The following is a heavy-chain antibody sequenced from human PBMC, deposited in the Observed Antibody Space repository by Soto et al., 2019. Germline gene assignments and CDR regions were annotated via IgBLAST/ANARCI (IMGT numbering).Heavy chain of an antibody. CDR2: IDNSGGST. V-gene: IGHV3-23*01. CDR3: AREDGYRGGDAFDI. CDR1: GFTLSSYA. Sequence: PEGSLRLSCAASGFTLSSYAMSWVRQAPGKGLEWVSTIDNSGGSTFYADSMKGRFTISRDNSKNTLYLQMNSLRAEDTAVYYCAREDGYRGGDAFDIWGQGTMVTVSS. J-gene: IGHJ3*02. D-gene: IGHD5-12*01.